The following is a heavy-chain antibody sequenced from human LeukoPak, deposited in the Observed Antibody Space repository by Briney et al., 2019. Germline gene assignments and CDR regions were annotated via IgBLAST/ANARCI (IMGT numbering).Heavy chain of an antibody. V-gene: IGHV3-48*01. Sequence: GGSLRLSCAASGFTLGSYGMNWVRQAPGKGLEWVSHISSSSSTVSYADSVKGRFTISRDNAKNSLHLQMNSLRAEDTAVYYCAREGIVVSPAIDYWGQGTLVTVSS. CDR3: AREGIVVSPAIDY. D-gene: IGHD2-2*01. CDR1: GFTLGSYG. J-gene: IGHJ4*02. CDR2: ISSSSSTV.